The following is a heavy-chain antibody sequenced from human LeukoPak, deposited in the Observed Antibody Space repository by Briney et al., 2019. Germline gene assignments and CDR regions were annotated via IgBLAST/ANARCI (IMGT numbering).Heavy chain of an antibody. D-gene: IGHD5-24*01. CDR2: INPNSGGT. CDR3: ARAPVEMATITGYFYYGMDV. J-gene: IGHJ6*02. Sequence: GASVKVSCKASGYTFTGYYMHWVRQAPGQGLEWMGWINPNSGGTNYAQKFQGRVTMTRDTSTNTVYMEVSRLRSEDTAVYYCARAPVEMATITGYFYYGMDVWGQGTTVTVSS. V-gene: IGHV1-2*02. CDR1: GYTFTGYY.